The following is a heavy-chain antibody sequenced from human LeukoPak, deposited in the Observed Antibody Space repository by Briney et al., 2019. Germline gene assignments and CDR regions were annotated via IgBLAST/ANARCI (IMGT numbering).Heavy chain of an antibody. J-gene: IGHJ4*02. CDR1: GFTLTNYW. D-gene: IGHD6-19*01. CDR3: ARGRGWATFEY. V-gene: IGHV3-7*03. CDR2: IKKDGQEK. Sequence: GASVKLSCKASGFTLTNYWMSWVRQAPGKGLEWVGKIKKDGQEKYYVDYVKGRCTIHRANANNLLYLQMSSLRAGDTAVYYCARGRGWATFEYWGRGTLVTVCS.